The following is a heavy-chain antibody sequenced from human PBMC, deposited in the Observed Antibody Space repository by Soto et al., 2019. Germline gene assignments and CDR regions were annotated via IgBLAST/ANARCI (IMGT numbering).Heavy chain of an antibody. J-gene: IGHJ6*02. CDR2: IIPIFGTA. Sequence: SVKVSCKASGGTFSSYAISWVRQAPGQGLEWMGGIIPIFGTASYAQKFQGRVTITADESTSTAYMELSSLRSEDTAVYYCARDMDFLLVPAAKQPNYYGMDVWGQGTTVTVSS. V-gene: IGHV1-69*13. D-gene: IGHD2-2*03. CDR3: ARDMDFLLVPAAKQPNYYGMDV. CDR1: GGTFSSYA.